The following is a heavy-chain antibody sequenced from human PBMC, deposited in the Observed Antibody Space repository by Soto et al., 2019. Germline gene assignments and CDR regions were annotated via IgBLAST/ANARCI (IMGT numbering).Heavy chain of an antibody. CDR3: APGGGIVVVPAAKRHFDY. J-gene: IGHJ4*02. D-gene: IGHD2-2*01. CDR1: GFTFSSYA. CDR2: ISGSGGST. V-gene: IGHV3-23*01. Sequence: GGSLRLSCAASGFTFSSYAMSWVRQDPGKGLEWVSAISGSGGSTYYADSVKGRFTISRDNSKNTLYLQMNSLRAEDTAVYYCAPGGGIVVVPAAKRHFDYWGQGTLVTVSS.